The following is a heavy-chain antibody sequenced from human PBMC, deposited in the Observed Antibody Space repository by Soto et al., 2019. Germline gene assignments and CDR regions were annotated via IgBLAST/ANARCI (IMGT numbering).Heavy chain of an antibody. D-gene: IGHD2-2*01. V-gene: IGHV4-4*07. CDR1: GGSISNYY. CDR3: ARGHCTSTSCYPSDY. Sequence: PSETLSLTCTVSGGSISNYYCSWIRQPAGKGLEWIGRIYTSGSTDYNPSLKSRVTMSVDTSKNQFSLRLSSVTAADTAVYYCARGHCTSTSCYPSDYWGQGALVTVSS. J-gene: IGHJ4*02. CDR2: IYTSGST.